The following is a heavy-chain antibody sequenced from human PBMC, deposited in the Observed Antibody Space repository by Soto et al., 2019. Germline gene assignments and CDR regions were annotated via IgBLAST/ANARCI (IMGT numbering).Heavy chain of an antibody. CDR2: ISYDGSNK. D-gene: IGHD1-1*01. V-gene: IGHV3-30*18. CDR3: AKEVSSLAYYYYGMDV. Sequence: GGSLRLSCAASGFTFSSYGMHWVRQAPGKGLEWVAVISYDGSNKYYADSVKGRFTISRDNSKNTLYLQMNSLRAEDTAVYYCAKEVSSLAYYYYGMDVWGQGTTVTVSS. CDR1: GFTFSSYG. J-gene: IGHJ6*02.